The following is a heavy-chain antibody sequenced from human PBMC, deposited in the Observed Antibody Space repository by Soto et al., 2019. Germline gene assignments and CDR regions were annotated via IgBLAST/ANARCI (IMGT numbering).Heavy chain of an antibody. CDR2: ISYSGTT. D-gene: IGHD1-1*01. V-gene: IGHV4-39*01. CDR3: ARWLATTGLTYYWYFDL. CDR1: GGSIRSTSYY. J-gene: IGHJ2*01. Sequence: QLHLQESGPGLVKPSETLSLTCTVSGGSIRSTSYYWAWIRQPPGKGLEWIGSISYSGTTFYNPSLKSRLTISIDTTKNKVSLSLTSVTAAGAAVFFCARWLATTGLTYYWYFDLWGRGTLVTVSS.